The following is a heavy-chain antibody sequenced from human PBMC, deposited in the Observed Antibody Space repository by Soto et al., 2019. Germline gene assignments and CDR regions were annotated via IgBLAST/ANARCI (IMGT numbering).Heavy chain of an antibody. CDR3: ASHGSY. CDR1: GVSITNTSYY. V-gene: IGHV4-39*01. J-gene: IGHJ4*02. Sequence: QLQLQESGPGLVKPSETLSLTCTVSGVSITNTSYYWGWIRQPPGKGLEWIGTIYFSGSTFYNPSLKSRLTISVDTSKNQFSLILISVPAADTAVYYCASHGSYWGQGTLVAVSS. CDR2: IYFSGST.